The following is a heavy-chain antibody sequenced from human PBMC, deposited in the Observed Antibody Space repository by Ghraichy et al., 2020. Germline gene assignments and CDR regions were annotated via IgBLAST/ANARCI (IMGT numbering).Heavy chain of an antibody. V-gene: IGHV3-23*01. D-gene: IGHD3-22*01. CDR2: ISGSGGNT. CDR1: GFTFSSFA. J-gene: IGHJ3*01. Sequence: GGSLRLSCAASGFTFSSFAMRWVRQAPGKGLQWVSAISGSGGNTYYADSVKGRFTISRDNSKNTLYLQMNSLRVEDTAVYYCATYDMSERGAFDVWGQGTMGTVSS. CDR3: ATYDMSERGAFDV.